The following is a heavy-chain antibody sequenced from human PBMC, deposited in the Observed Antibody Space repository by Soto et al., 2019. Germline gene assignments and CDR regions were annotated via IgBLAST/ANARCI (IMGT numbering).Heavy chain of an antibody. J-gene: IGHJ3*01. Sequence: EVQLVESGGGLVQPGGSLRLSCAASGFTFSSYWMHWVRQAPGKGLVWVSRINSDWSSTSYADSVKGRFTISRDNAKNTLYRQMNSLRADDTAVYYCARPMVYYYDSSGYYSSGHSAFDFWGQGTMVTVSS. D-gene: IGHD3-22*01. V-gene: IGHV3-74*01. CDR2: INSDWSST. CDR1: GFTFSSYW. CDR3: ARPMVYYYDSSGYYSSGHSAFDF.